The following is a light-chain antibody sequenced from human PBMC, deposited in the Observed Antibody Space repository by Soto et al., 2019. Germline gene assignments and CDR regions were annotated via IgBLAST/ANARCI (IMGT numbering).Light chain of an antibody. CDR3: QQDGSSPFT. Sequence: EIVLTQSPATLSLSPGERATLSCGAIQSVSSTYLAWYQQKPGLAPRLLLYDASSRATGIPERFSGSGSGTDCTLTVSRLAPEDCAVYYCQQDGSSPFTFGKGTKLEIK. V-gene: IGKV3D-20*01. CDR2: DAS. J-gene: IGKJ2*01. CDR1: QSVSSTY.